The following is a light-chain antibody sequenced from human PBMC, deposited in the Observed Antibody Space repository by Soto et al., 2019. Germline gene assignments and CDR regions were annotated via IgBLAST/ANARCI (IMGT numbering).Light chain of an antibody. J-gene: IGKJ2*01. CDR3: HHYNNWPPRNT. CDR2: DTS. Sequence: VMTQSPATLSLSPGERATLSCRASQSVSSNLVWYQQKPGQAPRLLIYDTSTRAANVPARFSGGGSETEFTLTISGLQSEDFGIYYCHHYNNWPPRNTFGQGTKLEIK. CDR1: QSVSSN. V-gene: IGKV3-15*01.